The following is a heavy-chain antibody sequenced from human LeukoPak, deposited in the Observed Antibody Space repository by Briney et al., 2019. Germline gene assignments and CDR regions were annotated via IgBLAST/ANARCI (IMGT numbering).Heavy chain of an antibody. V-gene: IGHV3-30*03. CDR3: ARQSLGASGLDH. CDR2: APHDRSSQ. CDR1: GFRFNSHH. J-gene: IGHJ4*02. D-gene: IGHD1-26*01. Sequence: PGGSLRLSCAVSGFRFNSHHMHGVRQAPNKGLEWVAVAPHDRSSQSHAAYVNGRFTISRDNSNDTLFLNMDSLRVDDTAIYYCARQSLGASGLDHWGQGVLVTVSS.